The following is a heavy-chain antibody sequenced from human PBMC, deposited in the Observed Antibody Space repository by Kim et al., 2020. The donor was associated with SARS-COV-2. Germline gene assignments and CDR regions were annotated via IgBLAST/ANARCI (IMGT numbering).Heavy chain of an antibody. D-gene: IGHD3-10*01. CDR1: GGTFSSYA. CDR2: IIPIFGTA. V-gene: IGHV1-69*01. Sequence: KVSCKASGGTFSSYAISWVRQAPGQGLEWMGGIIPIFGTANYAQKFQGRVTITADESTSTPYMELSSLRSEDTAVYYCARDQAAYGSGSYSFDYWGQGTLVTVSS. J-gene: IGHJ4*02. CDR3: ARDQAAYGSGSYSFDY.